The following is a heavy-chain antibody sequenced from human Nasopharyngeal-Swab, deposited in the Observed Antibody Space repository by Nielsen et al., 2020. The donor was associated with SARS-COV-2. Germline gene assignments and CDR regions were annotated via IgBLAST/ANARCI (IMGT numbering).Heavy chain of an antibody. CDR3: ARDLGYYDYVWGSYRIKDFDY. V-gene: IGHV3-48*02. CDR1: GFTFSSYS. Sequence: GESLKISCAASGFTFSSYSMNWVRQAPGKGLEWVSYISSSSSTIYYADSVKGRFTISRDNAKNSLYLQMNSLRDEDTAVYYCARDLGYYDYVWGSYRIKDFDYWGQGTLVTVSS. D-gene: IGHD3-16*02. CDR2: ISSSSSTI. J-gene: IGHJ4*02.